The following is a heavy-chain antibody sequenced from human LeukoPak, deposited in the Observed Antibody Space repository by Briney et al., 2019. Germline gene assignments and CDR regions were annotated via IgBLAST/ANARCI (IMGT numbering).Heavy chain of an antibody. D-gene: IGHD1-26*01. J-gene: IGHJ4*02. CDR3: ARDSGSYSFDY. V-gene: IGHV3-48*03. Sequence: GRSLRLSCAASGFTFSRYEMNWVRQAPGKGLEWLSYISSSGSTMYYADAVKGRITISRDNAKNSLYLQMNSLRAEDTAVYYCARDSGSYSFDYWGQGTLLTVSS. CDR2: ISSSGSTM. CDR1: GFTFSRYE.